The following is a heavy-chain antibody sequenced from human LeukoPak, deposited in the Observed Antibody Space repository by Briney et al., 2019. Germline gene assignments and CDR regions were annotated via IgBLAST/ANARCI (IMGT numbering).Heavy chain of an antibody. Sequence: SATLSLTCTVSGGSVSSGSYYWSWIRQPPGKGLEWIGYIYYTGSTSYNPSLKSRVTISVDTSKNQFSLKLSSVTAADTAVYYCARVESTSRTIDYWGQGTLVTVSS. CDR3: ARVESTSRTIDY. V-gene: IGHV4-61*01. CDR1: GGSVSSGSYY. CDR2: IYYTGST. J-gene: IGHJ4*02.